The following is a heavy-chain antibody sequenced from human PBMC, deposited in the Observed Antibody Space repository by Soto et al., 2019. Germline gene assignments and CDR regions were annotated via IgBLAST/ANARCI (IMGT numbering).Heavy chain of an antibody. CDR3: AIDSPPKIAAGLIDY. CDR1: GFTFGSYS. V-gene: IGHV3-21*01. D-gene: IGHD6-13*01. Sequence: GGSLRLSCAASGFTFGSYSMNWVRQAPGKGLEWVSSISSSSRYIYYADSVKGRFTISRDNAKNSLYLQMNSLRAADTAVYYCAIDSPPKIAAGLIDYWGQGTLVTVSS. J-gene: IGHJ4*02. CDR2: ISSSSRYI.